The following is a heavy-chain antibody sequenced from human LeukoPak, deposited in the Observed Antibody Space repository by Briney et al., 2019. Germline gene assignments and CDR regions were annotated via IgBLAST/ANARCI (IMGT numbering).Heavy chain of an antibody. CDR3: ARDLDGSGGNWFDP. CDR1: GFTFSSYA. Sequence: GGSLRLSRAASGFTFSSYAMHWVRQAPGKGLEWVAVISYDGSNKYYADSVKGRFTISRDNSKNTLYLQMNSLRAEDTAVYYCARDLDGSGGNWFDPWGQGTLVTVSS. CDR2: ISYDGSNK. D-gene: IGHD3-10*01. J-gene: IGHJ5*02. V-gene: IGHV3-30*04.